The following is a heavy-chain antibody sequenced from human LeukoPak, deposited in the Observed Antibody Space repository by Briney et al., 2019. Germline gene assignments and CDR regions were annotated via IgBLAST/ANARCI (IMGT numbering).Heavy chain of an antibody. CDR3: ARLVADTSVLYYFDY. V-gene: IGHV5-51*01. Sequence: HGESLKISCKGSGYSFTSYWIGWVRQMPGKGLXXXXXIYPGDSDTRYSPSFQGQVTISADKSISTAYLQWSSLKASDTAMYYCARLVADTSVLYYFDYWGQGTLVTVSS. CDR1: GYSFTSYW. J-gene: IGHJ4*02. D-gene: IGHD6-19*01. CDR2: IYPGDSDT.